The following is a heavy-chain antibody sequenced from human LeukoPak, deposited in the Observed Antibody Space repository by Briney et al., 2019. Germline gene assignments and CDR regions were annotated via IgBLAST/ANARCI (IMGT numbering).Heavy chain of an antibody. Sequence: ASVKVSCKVSGYTLTELSMQWVRQAPGKGREWRGGFDPEDCETIYAQTFQGSLTMTDDTPTDTAYMELSSLSSEDTAVYYCATGGIAIFGVANPRAWFDPWGQGTLVTASS. CDR3: ATGGIAIFGVANPRAWFDP. CDR1: GYTLTELS. V-gene: IGHV1-24*01. CDR2: FDPEDCET. J-gene: IGHJ5*02. D-gene: IGHD3-3*01.